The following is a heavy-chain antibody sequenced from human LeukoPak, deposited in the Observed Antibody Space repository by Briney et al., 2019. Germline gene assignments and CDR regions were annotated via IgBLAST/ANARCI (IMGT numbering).Heavy chain of an antibody. V-gene: IGHV4-34*01. Sequence: SETRSLTCAVYGGSFSGYYWSWIRQPPGKGLEWIGEINHSGSTNYNPSLKSRVTISVDTSKNQFSLKLSSVTAADTAVYYCAREVLAFDIWGQGTMVTVSS. CDR2: INHSGST. CDR3: AREVLAFDI. CDR1: GGSFSGYY. J-gene: IGHJ3*02. D-gene: IGHD3-3*01.